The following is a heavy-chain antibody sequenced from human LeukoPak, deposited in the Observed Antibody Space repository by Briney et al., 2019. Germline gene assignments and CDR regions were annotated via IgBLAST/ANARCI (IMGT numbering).Heavy chain of an antibody. CDR3: AKDLKWEYYFDY. D-gene: IGHD1-26*01. V-gene: IGHV3-30*18. CDR1: GFTFSSHG. CDR2: ISYDGSNK. J-gene: IGHJ4*02. Sequence: PGGSLRLSCAASGFTFSSHGMHWVRQAPGKGLEWVAVISYDGSNKYYADSVKGRFTISRDNSKNTLYLQMNSLRAEDTAVYYCAKDLKWEYYFDYWGQGTLVTVSS.